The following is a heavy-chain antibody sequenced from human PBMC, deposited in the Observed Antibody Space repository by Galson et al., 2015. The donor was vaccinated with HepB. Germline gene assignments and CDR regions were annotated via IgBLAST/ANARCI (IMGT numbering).Heavy chain of an antibody. J-gene: IGHJ4*02. CDR2: IFPDDSDT. CDR3: ASSLATTLYFDY. D-gene: IGHD1-1*01. V-gene: IGHV5-51*01. CDR1: AYNFANYW. Sequence: QSGAEVKKPGESLQISCKGSAYNFANYWIGWVRQMPGKGLEWMGIIFPDDSDTRYSPSLRGQVTISADKSINTAYLQWSRLKASDTAIYYGASSLATTLYFDYWGQGTLVTVSS.